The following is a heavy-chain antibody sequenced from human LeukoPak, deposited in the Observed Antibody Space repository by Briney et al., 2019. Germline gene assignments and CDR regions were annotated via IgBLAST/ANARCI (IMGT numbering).Heavy chain of an antibody. J-gene: IGHJ4*02. CDR1: GLTFSSYA. Sequence: GGSLRLSCAASGLTFSSYAMHWVRQAPGKGLEWVAVISYDGSNKYYADSVKGRFTISRDSSKNTLYLQMNSLRAEDTAVYYCARGGRHYHYYDSSGYQGYWGQGTLVTVSS. CDR3: ARGGRHYHYYDSSGYQGY. D-gene: IGHD3-22*01. CDR2: ISYDGSNK. V-gene: IGHV3-30*04.